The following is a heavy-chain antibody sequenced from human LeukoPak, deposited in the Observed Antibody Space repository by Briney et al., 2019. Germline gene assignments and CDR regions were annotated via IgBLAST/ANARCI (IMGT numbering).Heavy chain of an antibody. J-gene: IGHJ4*02. CDR1: GFTFSSYG. V-gene: IGHV3-30*18. Sequence: PGGSLRLSCAASGFTFSSYGMHWVRQAPGKGLEWVAVISYDGSNKYYADSVKGRFTISRDNSKNTLYLQMNSLRAEDTAVYYCAKDRLLWFGELSQGGFDYWGQGTLVTVSS. CDR3: AKDRLLWFGELSQGGFDY. CDR2: ISYDGSNK. D-gene: IGHD3-10*01.